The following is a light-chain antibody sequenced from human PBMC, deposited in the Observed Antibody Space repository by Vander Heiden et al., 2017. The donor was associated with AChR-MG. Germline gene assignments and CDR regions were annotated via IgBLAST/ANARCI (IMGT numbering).Light chain of an antibody. CDR2: GNS. J-gene: IGLJ2*01. V-gene: IGLV1-40*01. Sequence: QSVLTQPPSVSGAPGQRVTISGTGGSANIGAGYDVRWYQQLPGTAPKLLIYGNSNRPSGVPDRFSGSKSGTSASLAITGLQAEDEADYYCQSYDSSLSGVVFGGGTKLTVL. CDR3: QSYDSSLSGVV. CDR1: SANIGAGYD.